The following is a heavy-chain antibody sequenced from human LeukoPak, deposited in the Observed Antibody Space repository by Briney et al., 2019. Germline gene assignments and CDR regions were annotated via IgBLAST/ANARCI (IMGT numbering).Heavy chain of an antibody. CDR1: GGSISSYY. CDR3: ARASSSWHIHY. D-gene: IGHD6-13*01. Sequence: SETLSLTCTVSGGSISSYYWSWIRQPPGKGLEWIGYIYYSGSTNYNPSLKSRVTISVDTSKNQFSLKLSSVTAADTAVYYCARASSSWHIHYWGQGTLVTVSS. CDR2: IYYSGST. V-gene: IGHV4-59*01. J-gene: IGHJ4*02.